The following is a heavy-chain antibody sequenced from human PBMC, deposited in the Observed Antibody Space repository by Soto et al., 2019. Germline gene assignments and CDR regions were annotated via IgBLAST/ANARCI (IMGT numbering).Heavy chain of an antibody. CDR3: ARDTTVTKSGMDV. V-gene: IGHV4-59*01. CDR2: IYYSGNT. CDR1: GGSISSYY. J-gene: IGHJ6*02. Sequence: SETLSLTCTVSGGSISSYYWSWIRQSPGKGLEWIGCIYYSGNTNYNPSLKSRVTISVNTSKNQFSLRLTSVTAADPAVYYCARDTTVTKSGMDVWGQGTTVTVSS. D-gene: IGHD4-4*01.